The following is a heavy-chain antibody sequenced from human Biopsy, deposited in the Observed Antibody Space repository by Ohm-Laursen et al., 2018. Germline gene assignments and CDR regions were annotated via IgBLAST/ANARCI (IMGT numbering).Heavy chain of an antibody. CDR3: GRAVRNQLLTDP. V-gene: IGHV1-8*01. Sequence: ASVKVSCKASGYTFTSYDITWVRQASGQGPEWIGWLNPVSGNSNFGQKFRGRVTVTSDTSISTAYMELSGLPSDDTATYYCGRAVRNQLLTDPWGQGTQVAVSS. CDR1: GYTFTSYD. CDR2: LNPVSGNS. D-gene: IGHD1-7*01. J-gene: IGHJ5*02.